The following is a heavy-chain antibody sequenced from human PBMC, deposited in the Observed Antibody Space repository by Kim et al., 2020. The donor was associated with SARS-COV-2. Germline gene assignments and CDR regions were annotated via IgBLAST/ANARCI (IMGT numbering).Heavy chain of an antibody. V-gene: IGHV1-2*06. J-gene: IGHJ4*02. CDR2: INPNSGGT. CDR1: GYTFTGYF. Sequence: ASVKVSCKTSGYTFTGYFIHWVRQAPGQGLEWMGRINPNSGGTDYPQNFQGRVTMTRDTSITTAYMELSGLTSDDTAVYYCASEYTGYVYWGQGTLVTVSS. D-gene: IGHD5-12*01. CDR3: ASEYTGYVY.